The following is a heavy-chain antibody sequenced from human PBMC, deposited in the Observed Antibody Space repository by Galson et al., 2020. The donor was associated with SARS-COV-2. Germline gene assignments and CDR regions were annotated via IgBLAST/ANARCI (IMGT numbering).Heavy chain of an antibody. D-gene: IGHD6-13*01. V-gene: IGHV2-70*11. J-gene: IGHJ4*02. CDR2: IDWDDDK. CDR3: ARALIAAACTPFDY. Sequence: SGPTLVKPTQTLTLTCTFSGLSLSTSGMCVSWIRPPPGKALEWLARIDWDDDKYYNTSLKTRLTISKDTSKNQVVLTMTNIDPVDTATYYWARALIAAACTPFDYWGQGALVTVSS. CDR1: GLSLSTSGMC.